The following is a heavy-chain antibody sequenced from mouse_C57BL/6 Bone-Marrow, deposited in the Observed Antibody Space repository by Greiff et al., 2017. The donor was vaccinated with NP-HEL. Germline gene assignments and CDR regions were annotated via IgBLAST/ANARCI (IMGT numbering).Heavy chain of an antibody. Sequence: VQLQQSGPELVKPGASVKISCKASGYAFSSSWMNWVKQRPGKGLEWIGRIYPGDGDTNYNGKFKGKATLTADKSSSTAYMQLSSLTSEDSAVYFCARSRYSNYEFAYWGQGTLVTVSA. V-gene: IGHV1-82*01. J-gene: IGHJ3*01. CDR2: IYPGDGDT. CDR3: ARSRYSNYEFAY. D-gene: IGHD2-5*01. CDR1: GYAFSSSW.